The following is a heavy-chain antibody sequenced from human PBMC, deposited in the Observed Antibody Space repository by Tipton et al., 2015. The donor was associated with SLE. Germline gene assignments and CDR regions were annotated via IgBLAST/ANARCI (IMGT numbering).Heavy chain of an antibody. D-gene: IGHD6-19*01. CDR2: INSGGDTI. Sequence: SLRLSCTASGFSISIYSMNWVRQAPGKGLEWVAFINSGGDTILYADSVKGRFTISRDDAKNSAYLQMNSLRDEDTAVYYCAKDRAVAGPGYFDYWGQGTLVTVSS. V-gene: IGHV3-48*02. J-gene: IGHJ4*02. CDR1: GFSISIYS. CDR3: AKDRAVAGPGYFDY.